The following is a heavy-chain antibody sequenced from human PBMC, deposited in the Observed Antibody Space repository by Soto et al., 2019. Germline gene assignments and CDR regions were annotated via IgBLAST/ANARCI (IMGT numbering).Heavy chain of an antibody. Sequence: QITLKESGPTLMKPTQTLTLTCTFSGFSLSTSGVGVGWIRQPPGKALEWLALIYWDDDKRYSPSLKNRLTINKHTSKNQVVLTMTNMDPVDTATYYCAHTPPAHYDILTGYSKRGWFDPWGQGTLVTVSS. V-gene: IGHV2-5*02. CDR1: GFSLSTSGVG. D-gene: IGHD3-9*01. CDR3: AHTPPAHYDILTGYSKRGWFDP. J-gene: IGHJ5*02. CDR2: IYWDDDK.